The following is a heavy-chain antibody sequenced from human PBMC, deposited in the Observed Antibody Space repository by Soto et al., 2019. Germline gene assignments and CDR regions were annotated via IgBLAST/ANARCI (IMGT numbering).Heavy chain of an antibody. V-gene: IGHV1-18*01. J-gene: IGHJ4*02. CDR1: GYTFTSYG. Sequence: GASVKVSCKPSGYTFTSYGISWVRQAPGQGLEWMGWISPNIGNANYAQKFQGRVTITADKSTSTAYMELSSLRSEDTAVYYCARDMYSSSSGPCHYWGQGTLVTVSS. CDR2: ISPNIGNA. CDR3: ARDMYSSSSGPCHY. D-gene: IGHD6-6*01.